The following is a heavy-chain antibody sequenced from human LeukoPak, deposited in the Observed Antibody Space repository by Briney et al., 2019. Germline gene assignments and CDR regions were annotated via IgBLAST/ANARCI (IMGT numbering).Heavy chain of an antibody. CDR2: INPNSGGT. CDR3: ARSPSGWYGDY. J-gene: IGHJ4*02. Sequence: GASVKVSCKASGYTFTDYYIHWVRQAPGQGLEWMGRINPNSGGTSSARKFQGRVTVTRDTSISTVYMELSRLTSDDTAMYYCARSPSGWYGDYWGQGTLVTVSS. V-gene: IGHV1-2*06. D-gene: IGHD6-19*01. CDR1: GYTFTDYY.